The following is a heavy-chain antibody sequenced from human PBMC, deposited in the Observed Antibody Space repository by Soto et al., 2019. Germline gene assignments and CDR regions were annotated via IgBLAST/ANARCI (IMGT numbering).Heavy chain of an antibody. J-gene: IGHJ2*01. CDR1: GFTFSNYG. V-gene: IGHV3-23*01. CDR3: AREPRHWYFDL. CDR2: ISGSGVST. Sequence: VQLLESGGGLVQPGGSLRLSCAASGFTFSNYGMTWVRQAPGKGLEWVSAISGSGVSTYYADSVKGRFTISRDNSKNTLYLQMNSLRVEDTAVYSCAREPRHWYFDLWGRGTLVTASS.